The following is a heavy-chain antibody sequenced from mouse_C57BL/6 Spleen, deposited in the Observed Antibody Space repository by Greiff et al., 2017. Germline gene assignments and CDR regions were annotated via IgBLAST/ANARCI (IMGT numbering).Heavy chain of an antibody. J-gene: IGHJ2*01. CDR3: ARWPIYDGYYVGY. D-gene: IGHD2-3*01. CDR1: GYTFTSYW. CDR2: IHPNSGST. Sequence: QVQLQQPGAELVKPGASVKLSCKASGYTFTSYWMHWVKQRPGQGLEWIGMIHPNSGSTNYNEKFKSKATLPVDKSSSTAYMQLSSLTSEDSAVYYCARWPIYDGYYVGYWGQGTTLTVSS. V-gene: IGHV1-64*01.